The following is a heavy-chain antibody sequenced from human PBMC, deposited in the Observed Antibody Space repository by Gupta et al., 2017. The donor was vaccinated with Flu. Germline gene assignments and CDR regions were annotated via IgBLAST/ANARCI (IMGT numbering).Heavy chain of an antibody. CDR3: ARGAITGQSYGGLLGYYGLDV. CDR2: VGAAGDT. J-gene: IGHJ6*01. CDR1: GFTFSNYD. D-gene: IGHD5-18*01. V-gene: IGHV3-13*01. Sequence: EVQLVESGGGLVQPGGSLRLSCAASGFTFSNYDMHWVRQVTGKGLEWVSAVGAAGDTFYPESVKGRFTISRKNAKNSLYLQMNSLRAGDTAVYYCARGAITGQSYGGLLGYYGLDVWGQGTTVTVSS.